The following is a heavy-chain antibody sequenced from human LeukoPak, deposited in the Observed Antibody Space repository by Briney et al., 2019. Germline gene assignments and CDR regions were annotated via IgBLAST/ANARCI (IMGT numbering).Heavy chain of an antibody. CDR2: IYHSGST. V-gene: IGHV4-38-2*02. J-gene: IGHJ4*02. CDR1: GYSISSGYY. Sequence: SETLSLTCTVSGYSISSGYYWGWIRQPPGKGLEWIGSIYHSGSTYYNPSLKSRVTISVDTSKNQFSLKLSSVTAADTAVYYCARQIVVVPAAIRAFDYWGQGTLVTVSS. CDR3: ARQIVVVPAAIRAFDY. D-gene: IGHD2-2*01.